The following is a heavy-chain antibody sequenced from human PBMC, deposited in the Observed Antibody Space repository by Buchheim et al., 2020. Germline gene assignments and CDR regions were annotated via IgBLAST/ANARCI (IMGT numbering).Heavy chain of an antibody. J-gene: IGHJ6*02. D-gene: IGHD3-22*01. Sequence: EVQLVESGGGLVQPGGSLRLSCAASGFTFSSYAMSWVRQAPGKGLEWVSAISGSGGSTYYADSVKGRFTISRDNSKNTLYLKMNSQRAEDTAVYYCAKDQYYDSSGYPTGMDVWGQGTT. CDR1: GFTFSSYA. V-gene: IGHV3-23*04. CDR3: AKDQYYDSSGYPTGMDV. CDR2: ISGSGGST.